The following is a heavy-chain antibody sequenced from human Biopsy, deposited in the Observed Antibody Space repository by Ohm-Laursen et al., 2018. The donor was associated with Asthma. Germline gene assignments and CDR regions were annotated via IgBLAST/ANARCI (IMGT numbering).Heavy chain of an antibody. CDR3: ARGQKSAGDRWFDP. J-gene: IGHJ5*02. V-gene: IGHV1-2*06. CDR1: GYTFIGCH. D-gene: IGHD6-13*01. CDR2: INPNSGGT. Sequence: EASVKVSCNASGYTFIGCHIHWMRQAPGQELEWMGRINPNSGGTNYAQKFQGRVTMTRDTSISTAYMEVSRLRSDDTAVYYCARGQKSAGDRWFDPWGQGTLVTVSS.